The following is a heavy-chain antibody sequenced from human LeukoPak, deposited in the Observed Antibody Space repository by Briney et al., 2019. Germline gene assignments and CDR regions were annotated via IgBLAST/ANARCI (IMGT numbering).Heavy chain of an antibody. J-gene: IGHJ6*04. CDR3: ARDHVLLWFGELYSYGMDV. CDR1: GGSISSGDYY. D-gene: IGHD3-10*01. V-gene: IGHV4-30-4*01. Sequence: SETLSLTCTVSGGSISSGDYYWSWIRQPPGKGLEWIGYIYYSGGTYYNPSLKSRVTISVDTSKNQFSLKLSSVTAADTAVYYCARDHVLLWFGELYSYGMDVWGKGTTVTVSS. CDR2: IYYSGGT.